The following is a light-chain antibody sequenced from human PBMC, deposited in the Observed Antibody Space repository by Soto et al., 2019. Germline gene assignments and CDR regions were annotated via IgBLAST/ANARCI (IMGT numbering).Light chain of an antibody. CDR3: QVWDSSSDHFV. V-gene: IGLV3-21*02. Sequence: SYELTRSPSESVAPGETARITCGGNNIGSKSVHWYQQKAGQAPVLVVYDDSDRPPGIAERFAGSNSGNTATLTISRVEAGDEADYFCQVWDSSSDHFVFGTGTKVTVL. CDR2: DDS. J-gene: IGLJ1*01. CDR1: NIGSKS.